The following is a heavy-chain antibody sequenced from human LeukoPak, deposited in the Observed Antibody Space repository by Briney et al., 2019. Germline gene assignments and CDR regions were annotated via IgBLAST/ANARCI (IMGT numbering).Heavy chain of an antibody. D-gene: IGHD4-17*01. Sequence: ASETLSLTCTVSGGSISGYSWSWIRQPPGKGLEWIGYIYYSGSTNYSPSLNSRVTISVDTSKNQFSLKLSSVTAADTAVYYCARRTTVMTFDIWGQGTMVTVSS. CDR3: ARRTTVMTFDI. CDR2: IYYSGST. CDR1: GGSISGYS. V-gene: IGHV4-59*01. J-gene: IGHJ3*02.